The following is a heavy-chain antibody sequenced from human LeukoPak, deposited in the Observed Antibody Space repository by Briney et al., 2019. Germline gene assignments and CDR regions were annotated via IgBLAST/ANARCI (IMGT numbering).Heavy chain of an antibody. D-gene: IGHD1-26*01. Sequence: SVKVSCKASGYTFSYRYLHWVRQSPGQTLDWMGWITPFNGNTKYAQKFHDRVTITRDTSMSTAYMELSGLKSEDTAMYYCAVGSDVGSYLAFQYWGQGTLVTVSS. V-gene: IGHV1-45*02. CDR1: GYTFSYRY. J-gene: IGHJ1*01. CDR2: ITPFNGNT. CDR3: AVGSDVGSYLAFQY.